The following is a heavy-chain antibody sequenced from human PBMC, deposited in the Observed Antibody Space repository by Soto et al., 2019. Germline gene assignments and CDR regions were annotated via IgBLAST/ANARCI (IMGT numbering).Heavy chain of an antibody. D-gene: IGHD6-19*01. V-gene: IGHV3-30*03. CDR3: ATDIGKTVAAS. J-gene: IGHJ5*02. CDR1: GFTFSNYG. Sequence: VGSLRLSCTGSGFTFSNYGLHWVRQAPGKGLEWVAVITYDARNKYYADSVKGRFTTSRDNSENTMYLEMKSLRPEDTAVYYCATDIGKTVAASWGQGTLVTVSS. CDR2: ITYDARNK.